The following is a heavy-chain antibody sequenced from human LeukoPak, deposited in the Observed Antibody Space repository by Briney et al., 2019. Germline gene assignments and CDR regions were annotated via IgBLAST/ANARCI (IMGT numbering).Heavy chain of an antibody. CDR3: ARDRGYYGSGSPYFDY. V-gene: IGHV4-59*12. Sequence: PSETLSLTCTVSGGSISSYYWSWIRQPPGKGLEWIGYIYYSGSTYYNPSLKSRVTISVDTSKNQFSLKLSSVTAADTAVYYCARDRGYYGSGSPYFDYWGQGTLVTVSS. CDR2: IYYSGST. J-gene: IGHJ4*02. D-gene: IGHD3-10*01. CDR1: GGSISSYY.